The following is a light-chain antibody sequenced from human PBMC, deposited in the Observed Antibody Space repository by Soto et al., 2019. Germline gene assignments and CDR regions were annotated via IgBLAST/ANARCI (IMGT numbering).Light chain of an antibody. V-gene: IGKV1-5*03. CDR1: QSINNW. CDR2: KAS. Sequence: DIQMTQSPSTLSASVGDRVTITCRASQSINNWLAWYQQKPGKAPKLLISKASNLKSGVPSRFSGTGSGTEFTLTISSLQSDDFASYYCQQYDSYPFTFGGGTKVEI. J-gene: IGKJ4*01. CDR3: QQYDSYPFT.